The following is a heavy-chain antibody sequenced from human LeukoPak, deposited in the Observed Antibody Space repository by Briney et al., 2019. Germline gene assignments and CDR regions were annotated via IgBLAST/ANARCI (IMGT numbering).Heavy chain of an antibody. D-gene: IGHD5-24*01. Sequence: SVKVSCKASRGTFSSYAINWVRQAPGQGLEWMGGIIPIFGTANYAQKFQGRVTITTDESTSTAYMELSSLRSEDTAVYYCARELVEMAEKEGYFDYWGQGTLVTVSS. V-gene: IGHV1-69*05. J-gene: IGHJ4*02. CDR3: ARELVEMAEKEGYFDY. CDR1: RGTFSSYA. CDR2: IIPIFGTA.